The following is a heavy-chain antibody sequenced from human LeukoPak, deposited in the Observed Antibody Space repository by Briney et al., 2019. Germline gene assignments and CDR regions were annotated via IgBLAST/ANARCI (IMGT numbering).Heavy chain of an antibody. CDR2: ISYDGSNK. J-gene: IGHJ4*02. CDR1: GFTFSSYA. CDR3: ARGSILLWFGELLSDYFDY. V-gene: IGHV3-30*04. D-gene: IGHD3-10*01. Sequence: GRSLRLSCAASGFTFSSYAMHWVRQAPGKGLEWVAVISYDGSNKYYADSVKGRFTISRDNPKNTLYLQMNSLRAEDTAVYYCARGSILLWFGELLSDYFDYWGQGTLVTVSS.